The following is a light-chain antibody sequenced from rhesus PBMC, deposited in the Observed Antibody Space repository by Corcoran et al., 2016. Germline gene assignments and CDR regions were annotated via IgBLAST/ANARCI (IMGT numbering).Light chain of an antibody. CDR3: QQYNSPPFT. Sequence: DIQMTQSPSSLSAYVGDRVTITCRTSQGINNYLAWYQQKPGKAPKPLIYYETNLESGVPSTFSGSGSGTEITLTISRLQPEDFATYYCQQYNSPPFTFGPGTKLDIK. V-gene: IGKV1-37*01. CDR2: YET. CDR1: QGINNY. J-gene: IGKJ3*01.